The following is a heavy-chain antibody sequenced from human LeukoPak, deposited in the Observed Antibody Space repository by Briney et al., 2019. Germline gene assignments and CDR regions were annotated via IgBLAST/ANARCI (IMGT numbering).Heavy chain of an antibody. D-gene: IGHD6-19*01. CDR1: GFTFDDYA. Sequence: GRSLRLSCAASGFTFDDYAMHWVRQAPGKGLEWVAVISYDGSNKYYADSVKGRFTISRDNSKNTLYLQMNSLRAEDTAVYYCAREGSYSSGWYYAFDIWGQGTMVTVSS. CDR2: ISYDGSNK. V-gene: IGHV3-30*03. J-gene: IGHJ3*02. CDR3: AREGSYSSGWYYAFDI.